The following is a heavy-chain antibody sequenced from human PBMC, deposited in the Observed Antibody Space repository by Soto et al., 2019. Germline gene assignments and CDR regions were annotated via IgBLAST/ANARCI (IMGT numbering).Heavy chain of an antibody. J-gene: IGHJ3*01. CDR1: GFTFSSYW. V-gene: IGHV3-74*01. CDR2: IEGDGSST. Sequence: LRLSCAASGFTFSSYWMHWVRQAPGKGLEWVSRIEGDGSSTTSADSVKGRFTVSRDDARNTLYLQMSSLRADDTAIYYCAREGLDTAGSFDVWGQGTMVTVSS. D-gene: IGHD6-13*01. CDR3: AREGLDTAGSFDV.